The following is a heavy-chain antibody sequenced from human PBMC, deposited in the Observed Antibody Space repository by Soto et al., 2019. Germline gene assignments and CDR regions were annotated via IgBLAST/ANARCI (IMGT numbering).Heavy chain of an antibody. V-gene: IGHV3-30*18. J-gene: IGHJ4*02. CDR1: GFTFSNYG. CDR2: ISSDGNDK. D-gene: IGHD3-10*01. CDR3: AKGSFSDHQFLDH. Sequence: QVQLVESGGGVVQPGRSLRLSCAASGFTFSNYGMHWVRQAPGKGLEWVTTISSDGNDKYYAGSVKGRFTISRDNSENTLDLQMTGLRAEDTAVYYCAKGSFSDHQFLDHWGQGTLVTVSS.